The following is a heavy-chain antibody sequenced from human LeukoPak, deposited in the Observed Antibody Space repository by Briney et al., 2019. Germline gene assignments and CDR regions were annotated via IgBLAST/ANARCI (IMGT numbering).Heavy chain of an antibody. J-gene: IGHJ4*02. V-gene: IGHV4-4*02. Sequence: PSETLSLTCAVSGGSISSSNWWSWVRQPPGKGLEWIGEIYHSGSTNYNPSLKSRVTISVDKSKNQFSLKLSSVTAADTAVYYCARSRDSSGYYFGYWGQGTLVTVSS. D-gene: IGHD3-22*01. CDR2: IYHSGST. CDR1: GGSISSSNW. CDR3: ARSRDSSGYYFGY.